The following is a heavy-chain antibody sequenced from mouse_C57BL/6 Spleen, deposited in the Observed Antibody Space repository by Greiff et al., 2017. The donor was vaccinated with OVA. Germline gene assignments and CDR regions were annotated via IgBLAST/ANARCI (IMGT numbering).Heavy chain of an antibody. V-gene: IGHV1-82*01. D-gene: IGHD1-1*01. CDR3: ARSHYGAGDY. J-gene: IGHJ4*01. CDR2: IYPGDGDT. Sequence: QVQLQQSGPELVKPGASVKISCKASGYAFSSSWMNWVKQRPGKGLEWIGRIYPGDGDTNYNGKFKGKATLTADKSSSTAYMQLSSLTSEDSAVYFCARSHYGAGDYWGQGTSVTVSS. CDR1: GYAFSSSW.